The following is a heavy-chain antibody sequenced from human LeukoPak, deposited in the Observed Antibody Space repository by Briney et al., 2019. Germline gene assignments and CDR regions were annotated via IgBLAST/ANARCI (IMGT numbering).Heavy chain of an antibody. CDR1: EYTFTSYD. CDR3: AIGPLARPNSMNMYGELDF. V-gene: IGHV1-8*01. J-gene: IGHJ4*02. CDR2: MNPNSGNT. Sequence: ASVKVSCKAFEYTFTSYDVNWVRQATGQGLEWMGWMNPNSGNTGYAQKFQGRVTMTRNTSINTAYMELSSLRSEDTAIYYCAIGPLARPNSMNMYGELDFWGQGTLLTVSS. D-gene: IGHD4-17*01.